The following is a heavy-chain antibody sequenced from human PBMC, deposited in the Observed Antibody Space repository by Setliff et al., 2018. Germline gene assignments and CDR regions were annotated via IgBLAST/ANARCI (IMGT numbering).Heavy chain of an antibody. Sequence: GGSLRLSCAASGFTFSSYGMHWVRQAPDKGLEWVARISSNVDDTSYADSVKGRCTISRDNSKNTLYLEMSSLRPEDTAVYYCAKVIGGYPPKPSDYWGQGTLVTVSS. CDR2: ISSNVDDT. CDR3: AKVIGGYPPKPSDY. D-gene: IGHD3-16*02. CDR1: GFTFSSYG. V-gene: IGHV3-30*06. J-gene: IGHJ4*02.